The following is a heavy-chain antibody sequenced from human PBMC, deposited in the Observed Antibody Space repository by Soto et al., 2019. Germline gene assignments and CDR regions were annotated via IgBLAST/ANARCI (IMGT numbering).Heavy chain of an antibody. CDR3: ARTQGVSYSYGMDV. J-gene: IGHJ6*02. CDR1: GGSISGYY. Sequence: SETLSLTCAISGGSISGYYWSWIRQPPGKGLEWIGYIFYTGSTTYNPSLKSRVTISGDTSKNQFSLNLSAVTAADTAVYYCARTQGVSYSYGMDVAGQKTTVTVSS. V-gene: IGHV4-59*01. CDR2: IFYTGST.